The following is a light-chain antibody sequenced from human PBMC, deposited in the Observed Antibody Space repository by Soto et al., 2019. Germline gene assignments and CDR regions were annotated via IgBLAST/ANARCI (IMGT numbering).Light chain of an antibody. J-gene: IGKJ2*01. V-gene: IGKV3-20*01. CDR3: QQYVRLPVT. CDR1: QSVTSNY. Sequence: ELVLTQSPGTLSLSPGERATLSCRASQSVTSNYLAWYQQKPGQAPRLLIYGASSRASDTPDRFSGSWSETDFTLTISRLEPEDFALYYCQQYVRLPVTFGQGTKLEIK. CDR2: GAS.